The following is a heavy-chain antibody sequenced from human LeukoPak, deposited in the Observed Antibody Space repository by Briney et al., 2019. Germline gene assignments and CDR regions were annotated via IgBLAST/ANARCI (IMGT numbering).Heavy chain of an antibody. Sequence: GGSLRLSCAASGFTFSSYGMSWVRQAPGKGLEWVSAISGSGGSTYYADSVKGRFTISRDNSKNTLYLQMNSLRAEDTAVYYCAKEQYYYDSSGYYHGDAFDIWGKGTTVTVSS. CDR2: ISGSGGST. CDR1: GFTFSSYG. J-gene: IGHJ3*02. CDR3: AKEQYYYDSSGYYHGDAFDI. D-gene: IGHD3-22*01. V-gene: IGHV3-23*01.